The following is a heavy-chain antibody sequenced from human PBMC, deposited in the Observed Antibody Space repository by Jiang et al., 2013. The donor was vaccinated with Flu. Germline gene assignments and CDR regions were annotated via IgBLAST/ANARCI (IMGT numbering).Heavy chain of an antibody. V-gene: IGHV3-23*01. CDR2: ISGSGGST. Sequence: EWVSAISGSGGSTYYADSVKGRFTISRDNSKNTLYLQMNSLRAEDTAVYYCAKDQEAGSSSWYLLGGDYWGQGTLVTVSS. D-gene: IGHD6-13*01. J-gene: IGHJ4*02. CDR3: AKDQEAGSSSWYLLGGDY.